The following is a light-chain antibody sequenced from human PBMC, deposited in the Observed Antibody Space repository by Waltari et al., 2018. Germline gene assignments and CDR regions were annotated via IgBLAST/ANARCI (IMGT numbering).Light chain of an antibody. CDR3: QQYDISPLT. V-gene: IGKV3-20*01. J-gene: IGKJ4*01. CDR1: QTVRTTY. CDR2: GAS. Sequence: EIVLPQSPGTLSLSPGERATLSCRASQTVRTTYLAWYQQKPGQAPTLLIDGASSRATGIPDRVSGSGSGTDFSLTISSLEPEDFAVYYCQQYDISPLTFGGGTKVEIK.